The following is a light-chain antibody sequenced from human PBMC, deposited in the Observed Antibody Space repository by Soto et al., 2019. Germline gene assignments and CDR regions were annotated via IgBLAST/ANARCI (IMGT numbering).Light chain of an antibody. V-gene: IGLV2-8*01. CDR3: SSYAGINNLGV. Sequence: QSVLTQPPSASGSPGQSVTISCTGTSSEVGGYKYVSWYQQHPGKAPKLMIFAVNKRPSGVPDRFSGSKSGNTASLTVSGLQAEDEADYYCSSYAGINNLGVFGTGTKVTVL. J-gene: IGLJ1*01. CDR1: SSEVGGYKY. CDR2: AVN.